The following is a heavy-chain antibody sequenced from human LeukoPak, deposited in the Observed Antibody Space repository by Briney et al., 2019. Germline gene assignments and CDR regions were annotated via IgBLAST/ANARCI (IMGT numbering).Heavy chain of an antibody. CDR1: GYTFTSYA. J-gene: IGHJ4*02. CDR3: ARVREQQGPSYYFDY. D-gene: IGHD6-13*01. CDR2: INTNTGNP. V-gene: IGHV7-4-1*02. Sequence: ASVKVSCKASGYTFTSYAMNWVRQAPGQGLEWVGWINTNTGNPTYAQGFTGRFVFSLDTSVSTAYLQISSLKAEDTAVYYCARVREQQGPSYYFDYWGQGTLVTVSS.